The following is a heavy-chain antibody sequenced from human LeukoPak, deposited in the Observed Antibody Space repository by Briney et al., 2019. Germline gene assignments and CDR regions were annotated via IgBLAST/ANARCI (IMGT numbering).Heavy chain of an antibody. CDR2: INHSGRT. CDR1: GGSFSGYY. J-gene: IGHJ4*02. CDR3: ARDNSDYSNY. D-gene: IGHD4-11*01. Sequence: SETLSLTCAVYGGSFSGYYWSWIRQPPGKGLEWIGEINHSGRTNYNPSLKSRVTISVDTPNNQFSPKLSSVTAADTAVYYCARDNSDYSNYWGQGTLVTVSS. V-gene: IGHV4-34*01.